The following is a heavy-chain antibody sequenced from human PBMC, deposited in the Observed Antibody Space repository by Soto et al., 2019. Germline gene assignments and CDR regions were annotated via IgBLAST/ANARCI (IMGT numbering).Heavy chain of an antibody. D-gene: IGHD3-3*01. V-gene: IGHV3-30-3*01. Sequence: GGSLRLSCAASGFTLSSYSMHWVRQAPGKGLDWVAAMSFDGTSKYFADSVMGRFTTSRDISKNTLSLQMNSLGAEDSAVYYFARGRSVPNYDDFEYWGQGALVTVSS. CDR3: ARGRSVPNYDDFEY. CDR1: GFTLSSYS. J-gene: IGHJ4*02. CDR2: MSFDGTSK.